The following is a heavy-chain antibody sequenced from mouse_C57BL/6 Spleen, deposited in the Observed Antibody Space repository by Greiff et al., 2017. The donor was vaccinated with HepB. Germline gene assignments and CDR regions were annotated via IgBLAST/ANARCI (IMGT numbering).Heavy chain of an antibody. CDR3: ARLVRNYAMDY. V-gene: IGHV1-26*01. CDR2: INPNNGGT. D-gene: IGHD2-2*01. Sequence: EVQLQQSGPELVKPGASVKISCKASGYTFTDYYMNWVKQSHGKSLEWIGDINPNNGGTSYNQKFKGKATLTVDKSSSTAYMELRSLTSEDSAVYYCARLVRNYAMDYWGQGTTVTVSS. J-gene: IGHJ4*01. CDR1: GYTFTDYY.